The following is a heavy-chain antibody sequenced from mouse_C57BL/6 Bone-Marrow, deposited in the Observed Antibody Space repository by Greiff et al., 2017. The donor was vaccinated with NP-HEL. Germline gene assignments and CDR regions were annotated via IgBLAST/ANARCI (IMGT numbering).Heavy chain of an antibody. J-gene: IGHJ4*01. Sequence: EVQRVESGGGLVQPGGSMKLSCAASGFTFSDAWMDWVRQSPEKGLEWVAEIRNKANNHATYYAESVKGRFTISRDDSKSSVYLQMNSLRAEDTGIYYCTRTTVVAHYYAMDYWGQGTSVTVSS. CDR1: GFTFSDAW. CDR3: TRTTVVAHYYAMDY. CDR2: IRNKANNHAT. D-gene: IGHD1-1*01. V-gene: IGHV6-6*01.